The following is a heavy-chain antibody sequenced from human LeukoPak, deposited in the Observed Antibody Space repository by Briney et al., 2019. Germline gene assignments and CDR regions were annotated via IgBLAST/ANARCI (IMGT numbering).Heavy chain of an antibody. CDR1: ACSXSSYA. J-gene: IGHJ5*02. Sequence: ASVSLCCNASACSXSSYAFSVIRLGPAPGLGWVGVTILSCATGDYAQKFQGRVTITADESTSTAYMELSSLRSEDTAVYYCARDGFPSYYDILTGYNGYNWFDPWGQGTLVTVSS. V-gene: IGHV1-69*13. CDR3: ARDGFPSYYDILTGYNGYNWFDP. D-gene: IGHD3-9*01. CDR2: TILSCATG.